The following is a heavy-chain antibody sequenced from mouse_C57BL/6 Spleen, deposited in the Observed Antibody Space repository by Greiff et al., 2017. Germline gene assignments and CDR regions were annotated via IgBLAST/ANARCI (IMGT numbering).Heavy chain of an antibody. D-gene: IGHD1-1*01. CDR2: IYPGDGDT. CDR1: GYAFSSSW. J-gene: IGHJ3*01. V-gene: IGHV1-82*01. CDR3: ARYDYGSSSWFAY. Sequence: LVESGPELVKPGASVKISCKASGYAFSSSWMNWVKQRPGKGLEWIGRIYPGDGDTNYNGKFKGKATLTADKSSSTAYMQLSSLTSEDSAVYFCARYDYGSSSWFAYWGQGTLVTVSA.